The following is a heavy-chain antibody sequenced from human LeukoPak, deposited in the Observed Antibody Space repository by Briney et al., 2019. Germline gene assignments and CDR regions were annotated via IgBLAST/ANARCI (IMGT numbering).Heavy chain of an antibody. D-gene: IGHD1-26*01. CDR1: GYTFTGYY. CDR3: ARESGSYHGNDY. CDR2: INPNNGGT. Sequence: ASVNVSCKASGYTFTGYYMHWVRQAPGQGLEWMGRINPNNGGTNCAQKFQGRVTMTGDTSISTAYMELNSLRSDDTAMYYCARESGSYHGNDYWGQGTLVTVSS. V-gene: IGHV1-2*06. J-gene: IGHJ4*02.